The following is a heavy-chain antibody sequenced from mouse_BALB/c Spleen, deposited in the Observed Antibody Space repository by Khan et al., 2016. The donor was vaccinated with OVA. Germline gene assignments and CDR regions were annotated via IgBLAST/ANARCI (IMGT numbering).Heavy chain of an antibody. V-gene: IGHV3-6*02. Sequence: VQLKESGPGLVKPSQSLSLTCSVTGYSITGGYSWSWIRQFPGNKLEWMGYISYDGSNNYNPSLTNRISITRDTSKNPFFLKLNSGTTADTATYYCARGGVVVPFWYFDVGGAGTTVTVSS. J-gene: IGHJ1*01. CDR1: GYSITGGYS. D-gene: IGHD1-1*01. CDR3: ARGGVVVPFWYFDV. CDR2: ISYDGSN.